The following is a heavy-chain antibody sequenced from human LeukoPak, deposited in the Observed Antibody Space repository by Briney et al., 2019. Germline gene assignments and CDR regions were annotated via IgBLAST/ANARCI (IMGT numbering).Heavy chain of an antibody. CDR3: AKSSNSSSCHDY. Sequence: GGSLRLSCAASGLTFSSYGMHWVRQAPGKGLEWVAVISYDGSNKYYADSVKGRFTISRDNSKNTLYLQMNSLRAEDTAVYYCAKSSNSSSCHDYWGQGTLVTVSS. CDR2: ISYDGSNK. D-gene: IGHD6-13*01. CDR1: GLTFSSYG. V-gene: IGHV3-30*18. J-gene: IGHJ4*02.